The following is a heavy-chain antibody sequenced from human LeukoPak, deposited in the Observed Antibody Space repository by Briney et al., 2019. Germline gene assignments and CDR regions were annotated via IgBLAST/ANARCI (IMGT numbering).Heavy chain of an antibody. J-gene: IGHJ4*02. V-gene: IGHV3-30-3*01. Sequence: GGSLRLSCAASGFTFNSHAMHWVRQAPGKGLEWVTVISYDGNNENYADSVKGRFTISRDNSKNTLYLQMNSLRAEDTAVYYCAKDGPSGPLDYWGQGTLVTVSS. CDR2: ISYDGNNE. CDR1: GFTFNSHA. D-gene: IGHD3-3*01. CDR3: AKDGPSGPLDY.